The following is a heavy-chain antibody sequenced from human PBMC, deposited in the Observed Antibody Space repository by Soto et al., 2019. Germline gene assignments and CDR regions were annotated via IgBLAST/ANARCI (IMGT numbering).Heavy chain of an antibody. D-gene: IGHD6-13*01. CDR1: GFTFSSYA. Sequence: QVQLVESGGGVVQPGRSLRLSCAASGFTFSSYAMHWVRQAPGKGLGWVAVISYDGSNKYYADSVKGRFTISRDNSKNTLYLQMNSLRAEDTAVYYCAGSSSSWYKDGMDVWGQGTTVTVSS. CDR3: AGSSSSWYKDGMDV. J-gene: IGHJ6*02. CDR2: ISYDGSNK. V-gene: IGHV3-30-3*01.